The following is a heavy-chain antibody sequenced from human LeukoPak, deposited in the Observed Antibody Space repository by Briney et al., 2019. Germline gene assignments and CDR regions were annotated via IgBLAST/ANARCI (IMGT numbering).Heavy chain of an antibody. CDR1: GFTFSSYG. J-gene: IGHJ4*02. CDR3: ANQEGCDFWSATLGGAFDY. V-gene: IGHV3-30*18. Sequence: PGGSLRLSCAASGFTFSSYGMHWVRQAPGKGLEWVAVISYDGSNKYYADSVKGRFTISRDNSKNTLYLQMNSLRAEDTAVYYCANQEGCDFWSATLGGAFDYWGQGTLVTVSS. D-gene: IGHD3-3*01. CDR2: ISYDGSNK.